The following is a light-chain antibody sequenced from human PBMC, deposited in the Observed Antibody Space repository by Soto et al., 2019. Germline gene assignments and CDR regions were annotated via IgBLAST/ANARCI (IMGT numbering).Light chain of an antibody. Sequence: EIVMTQSPATRSVSPGERATLSCRASQSVSGNLAWYQQKPGQAPRLLIYGASTRATGIPARFSGSGSGTEFTLTISSLQSEDFAVYYCQQYNIWPPITFGQGTRLEMK. J-gene: IGKJ5*01. CDR2: GAS. V-gene: IGKV3-15*01. CDR3: QQYNIWPPIT. CDR1: QSVSGN.